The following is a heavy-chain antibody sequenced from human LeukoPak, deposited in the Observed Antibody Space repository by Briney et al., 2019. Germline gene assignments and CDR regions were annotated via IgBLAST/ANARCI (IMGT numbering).Heavy chain of an antibody. CDR3: ARRVYSSSSYYYYYMDV. V-gene: IGHV3-48*01. CDR1: GFTFSSYS. D-gene: IGHD6-6*01. CDR2: ISSSSSTI. J-gene: IGHJ6*03. Sequence: PGGSLRLSCTASGFTFSSYSMNWVRQAPGKGLEWVSYISSSSSTIYYADSVKGRFTISRDNAKNSLYLQMNSLRAEDTAVYYCARRVYSSSSYYYYYMDVWGKGTTVTVSS.